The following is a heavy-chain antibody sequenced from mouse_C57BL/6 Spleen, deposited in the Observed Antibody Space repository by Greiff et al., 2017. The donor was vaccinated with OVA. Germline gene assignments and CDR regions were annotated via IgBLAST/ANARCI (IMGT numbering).Heavy chain of an antibody. Sequence: EVKVVESGGGLVKPGGSLKLSCAASGFTFSSYAMSWVRQTPEKRLEWVATISDGGSYTYYPDNVKGRFTISRDNAKNNLYLQMSHLKSEDTAMYYCAREGYSNPFAYWGQGTLVTVSA. D-gene: IGHD2-5*01. CDR1: GFTFSSYA. CDR2: ISDGGSYT. V-gene: IGHV5-4*01. J-gene: IGHJ3*01. CDR3: AREGYSNPFAY.